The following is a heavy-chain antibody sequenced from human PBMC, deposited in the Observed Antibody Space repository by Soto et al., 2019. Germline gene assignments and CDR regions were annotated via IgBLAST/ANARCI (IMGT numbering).Heavy chain of an antibody. CDR2: IYHSGST. Sequence: SSGTLSLTGAVSGYSISSCYYWGFIRQPPGKGLEWIGSIYHSGSTYYNPSLKSRVTISVDTSKNQFSLKLSSVTAADTAVYYCARSYGSGSYFDYYYGMDVWGQGTTVTVSS. CDR3: ARSYGSGSYFDYYYGMDV. V-gene: IGHV4-38-2*01. D-gene: IGHD3-10*01. J-gene: IGHJ6*02. CDR1: GYSISSCYY.